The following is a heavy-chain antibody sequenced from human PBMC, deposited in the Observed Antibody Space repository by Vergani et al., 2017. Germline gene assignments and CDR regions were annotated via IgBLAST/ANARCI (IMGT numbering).Heavy chain of an antibody. J-gene: IGHJ6*02. V-gene: IGHV4-61*02. CDR2: FYTGGGT. D-gene: IGHD6-13*01. Sequence: QVQLQESGPGLVRPSQTLSLTCTVSGCSISSGSYYWSWFRQPAGKGLEWIGRFYTGGGTSYNPSLKSRVTISVDTSKNQFSLQLSSVTAADTAVYYCARDPRYSTTWPFLLLDMDVWGQGTTVTVSS. CDR1: GCSISSGSYY. CDR3: ARDPRYSTTWPFLLLDMDV.